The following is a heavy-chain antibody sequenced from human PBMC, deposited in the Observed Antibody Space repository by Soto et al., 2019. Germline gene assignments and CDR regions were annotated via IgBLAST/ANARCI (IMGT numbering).Heavy chain of an antibody. D-gene: IGHD3-22*01. Sequence: ASVKVSCKASGYTFTSYGISWVRQAPGQGLEWMGWISAYNGNTNYAQKLQGRVTMTTDTSTSTAYMELRSLRSDDTAVYYCARDLHYYDSSGYFNWFDPWGQGPLVNVS. CDR1: GYTFTSYG. CDR3: ARDLHYYDSSGYFNWFDP. CDR2: ISAYNGNT. V-gene: IGHV1-18*04. J-gene: IGHJ5*02.